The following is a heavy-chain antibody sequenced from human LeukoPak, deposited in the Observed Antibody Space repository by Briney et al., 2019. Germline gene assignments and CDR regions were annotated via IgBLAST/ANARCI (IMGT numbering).Heavy chain of an antibody. D-gene: IGHD1-26*01. CDR1: GFTFSSYW. CDR3: ASRPSGSYSC. CDR2: IDGDGTTT. V-gene: IGHV3-74*01. Sequence: PGGSLRLSCAASGFTFSSYWMHWVRQAPGKGLVWVSRIDGDGTTTNYADSVKGRFTISRDNAKNSLYLQMNSLRAEDTAVYYCASRPSGSYSCWGQGTLVTVSS. J-gene: IGHJ4*02.